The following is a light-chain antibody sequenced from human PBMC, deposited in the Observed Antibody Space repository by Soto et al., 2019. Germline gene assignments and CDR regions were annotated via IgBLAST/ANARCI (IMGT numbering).Light chain of an antibody. CDR1: SSNIGAGCD. J-gene: IGLJ1*01. CDR3: QSYDSSLSGSYV. CDR2: GNS. Sequence: QSVLTQPPSVSGAPGQRVTISCTGSSSNIGAGCDVHWYQQLPGAAPKLLIYGNSNRPSGVPDRFSGSKSGTSASLAITGLRAEYEADYYCQSYDSSLSGSYVFGTGTKVTVL. V-gene: IGLV1-40*01.